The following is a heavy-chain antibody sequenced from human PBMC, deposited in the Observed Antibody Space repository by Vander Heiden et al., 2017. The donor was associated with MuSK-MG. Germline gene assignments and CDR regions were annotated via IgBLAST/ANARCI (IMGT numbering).Heavy chain of an antibody. CDR2: IIPIFGTA. D-gene: IGHD3-3*01. J-gene: IGHJ6*03. CDR1: GGPFSSYA. CDR3: ASAPPLTISRRDDYYYYMDV. V-gene: IGHV1-69*01. Sequence: QAQLLQSGAEVKKPGPPVKVSCKASGGPFSSYAISRVRQPPGQGLEWMGGIIPIFGTANYAQKFQGRVTITADESTSTAYMELSSLRSEDTAVYYCASAPPLTISRRDDYYYYMDVWGKGTTVTVSS.